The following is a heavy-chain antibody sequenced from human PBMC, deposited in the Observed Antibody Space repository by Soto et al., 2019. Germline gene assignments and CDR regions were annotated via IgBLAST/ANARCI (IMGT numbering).Heavy chain of an antibody. D-gene: IGHD6-19*01. V-gene: IGHV4-59*01. J-gene: IGHJ5*02. CDR1: GGSISSYY. CDR3: ARETGYSSGPSNWFDP. Sequence: SETLSLTCTVSGGSISSYYWSWIRQPPGKGLEWIGYIYYSGSTNYNPSLKSRVTISVDTSKNQFSLKLSSVTAADTAVYYCARETGYSSGPSNWFDPWAQGTLVTGSS. CDR2: IYYSGST.